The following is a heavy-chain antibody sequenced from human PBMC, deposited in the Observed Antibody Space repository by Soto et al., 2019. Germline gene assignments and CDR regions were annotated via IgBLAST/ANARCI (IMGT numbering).Heavy chain of an antibody. Sequence: GGSLRLSCGGSEFTVGMYEMSWVRQAPGKGLEWVATIKADGIERHYADSVEGRFTISRDNARRSLYLQMNSLRAEDTAVYYCARYIVIGAGAVPMISDYGDYYDSWGQGTLVTVSS. CDR3: ARYIVIGAGAVPMISDYGDYYDS. J-gene: IGHJ4*02. CDR2: IKADGIER. CDR1: EFTVGMYE. D-gene: IGHD4-17*01. V-gene: IGHV3-7*01.